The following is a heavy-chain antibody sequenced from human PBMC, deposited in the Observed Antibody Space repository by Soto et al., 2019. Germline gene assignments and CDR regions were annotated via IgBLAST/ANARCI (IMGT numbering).Heavy chain of an antibody. CDR3: ARAKSLEYNWFDT. V-gene: IGHV3-48*01. CDR2: ISSTSATI. CDR1: GFTFTSYS. J-gene: IGHJ5*02. Sequence: PGGSLRLSCTVSGFTFTSYSINCVRQAPGQGLEWISYISSTSATIYYAESVRGRFTVSRDNAKNSVYLQMNSLRAEDTAVYFCARAKSLEYNWFDTWGQGTPVTVSS.